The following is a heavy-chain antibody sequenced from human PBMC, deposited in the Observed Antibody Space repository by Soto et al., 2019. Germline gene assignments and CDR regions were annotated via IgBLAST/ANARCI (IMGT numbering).Heavy chain of an antibody. CDR2: ISGSGGST. CDR3: AKDRFRDYYDTSASWFDP. V-gene: IGHV3-23*01. J-gene: IGHJ5*02. D-gene: IGHD3-22*01. CDR1: GFTFSSYA. Sequence: EVQLLESGGGLVQPGGSLRLSCAASGFTFSSYAMSWVRQAPGKGLEWVSAISGSGGSTYYADSVQGRFTISRDNSKNTLSLQMNSLRAEDTAVYYCAKDRFRDYYDTSASWFDPWGQGTLVTVSS.